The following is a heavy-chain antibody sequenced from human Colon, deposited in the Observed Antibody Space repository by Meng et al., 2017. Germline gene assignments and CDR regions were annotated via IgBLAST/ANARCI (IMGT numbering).Heavy chain of an antibody. D-gene: IGHD4/OR15-4a*01. J-gene: IGHJ6*02. V-gene: IGHV3-49*04. Sequence: GESLKTSCTGSGFTFGDYEMSWVRQAPGKGLEWVGFIRRKAHGGTTEYAASVKGRFTISRDDSTSIGYLQMNSLKTEDTALYYCARRLSYYGMDLWGQGTTVTVSS. CDR2: IRRKAHGGTT. CDR3: ARRLSYYGMDL. CDR1: GFTFGDYE.